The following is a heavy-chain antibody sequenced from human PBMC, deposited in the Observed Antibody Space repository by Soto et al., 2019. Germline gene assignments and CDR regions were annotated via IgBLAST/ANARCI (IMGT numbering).Heavy chain of an antibody. CDR1: GYIFPTYG. CDR3: ARDFENYYDSGSGPAD. D-gene: IGHD3-10*01. Sequence: ASVKVSCKASGYIFPTYGINWVRQAPGQGLEWMGWISAYNGNTKYAHRLQGRVTMTTDTSTSTAYMELRSLGSDDTAVYYCARDFENYYDSGSGPADWGRGTLVTVSS. CDR2: ISAYNGNT. V-gene: IGHV1-18*01. J-gene: IGHJ4*02.